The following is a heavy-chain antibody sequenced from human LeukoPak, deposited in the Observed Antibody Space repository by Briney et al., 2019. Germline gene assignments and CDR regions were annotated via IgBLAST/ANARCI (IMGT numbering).Heavy chain of an antibody. CDR1: GGSISNGGYS. V-gene: IGHV4-30-2*01. Sequence: SGTLSLTCAVSGGSISNGGYSWGWIRQPPGKGLEWIGYIYHSGGTHYNPSLKSRVTMSVDRSKNQFSLKLNSVTAADTAVYYCARIRSDYFDYWGQGTLVTVSS. J-gene: IGHJ4*02. CDR3: ARIRSDYFDY. CDR2: IYHSGGT.